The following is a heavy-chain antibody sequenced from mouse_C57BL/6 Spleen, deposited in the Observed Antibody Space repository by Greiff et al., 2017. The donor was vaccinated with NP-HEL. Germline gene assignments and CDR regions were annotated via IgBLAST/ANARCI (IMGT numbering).Heavy chain of an antibody. CDR1: GYSFTGYY. J-gene: IGHJ2*01. CDR2: INPSTGGT. D-gene: IGHD1-1*01. Sequence: VQLQQSGPELVKPGASVKISCKASGYSFTGYYMNWVKQSPEKSLEWIGEINPSTGGTTYNQKFKAKATLTVDKSSSTAYMQLKSLTSEDSAVYYCARSAFTTVVARYFDYWGQGTTLTVSS. V-gene: IGHV1-42*01. CDR3: ARSAFTTVVARYFDY.